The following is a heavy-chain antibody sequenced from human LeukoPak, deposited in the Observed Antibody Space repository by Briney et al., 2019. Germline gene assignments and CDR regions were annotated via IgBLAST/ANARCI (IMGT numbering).Heavy chain of an antibody. CDR3: ARVDFWSGKTDDY. D-gene: IGHD3-3*01. CDR2: INPNSGGT. CDR1: GYTFTGYY. J-gene: IGHJ4*02. V-gene: IGHV1-2*02. Sequence: ASVKVSCKASGYTFTGYYMHWMRQAPGPGLEWMGWINPNSGGTNYAQKFQGRVTMTRDTSISTAYMELSRLRSDDTAVYYCARVDFWSGKTDDYWGQGTLVTVSS.